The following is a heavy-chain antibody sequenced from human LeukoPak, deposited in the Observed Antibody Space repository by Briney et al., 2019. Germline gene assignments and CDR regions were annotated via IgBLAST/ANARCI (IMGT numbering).Heavy chain of an antibody. CDR3: AREYSRSYNY. CDR2: IYYSGST. CDR1: GGSISSYY. V-gene: IGHV4-59*01. J-gene: IGHJ4*02. Sequence: SETLSLTCTVSGGSISSYYWSWIRQPPGKGLGWIGYIYYSGSTNYNPSLKSRVTIPVDTSRNKFSLKLSSVTAADTAVYYCAREYSRSYNYWGQGTLVTVSS. D-gene: IGHD1-26*01.